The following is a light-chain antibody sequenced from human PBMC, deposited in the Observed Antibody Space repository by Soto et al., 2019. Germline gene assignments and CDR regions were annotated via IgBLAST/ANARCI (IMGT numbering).Light chain of an antibody. CDR1: QSISSW. CDR3: KQYTSYSRT. CDR2: DAS. V-gene: IGKV1-5*01. J-gene: IGKJ2*02. Sequence: DIQMTQSPSTLSASVGDRVTITCRASQSISSWLAWYQQKPGKAPKLLIYDASSLESGVPSRFSGSGSGTEFTLTISSPQPDDFATYYCKQYTSYSRTFGQGTKLEIK.